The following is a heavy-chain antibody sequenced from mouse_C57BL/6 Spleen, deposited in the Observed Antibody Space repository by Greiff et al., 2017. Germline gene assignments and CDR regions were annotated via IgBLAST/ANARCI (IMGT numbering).Heavy chain of an antibody. CDR1: GYTFTSYW. CDR3: ARGRAYHEAMDY. CDR2: IDPSDSET. Sequence: HVQLQQPGAELVRPGSSVTLSCNASGYTFTSYWLHWGKRRLIQGLLWSGNIDPSDSETHYNQKLKDKATLTVDKSSRTAYMQLSSLTSEDSAVYYCARGRAYHEAMDYWGQGTSVTVSS. D-gene: IGHD2-10*01. J-gene: IGHJ4*01. V-gene: IGHV1-52*01.